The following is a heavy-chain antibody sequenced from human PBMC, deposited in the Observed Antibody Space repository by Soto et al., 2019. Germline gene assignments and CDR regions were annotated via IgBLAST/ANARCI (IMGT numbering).Heavy chain of an antibody. CDR1: GGSISKFY. Sequence: SETLSLTCSVSGGSISKFYWSWIRKTAGKGLEWMGRVYATGTTDYNPSLRSRVAMSVDISKKTFSLRLTSVTAADTGVYYCVRDGSKTLRDWFDPWGQGKLVTV. CDR3: VRDGSKTLRDWFDP. V-gene: IGHV4-4*07. J-gene: IGHJ5*02. CDR2: VYATGTT. D-gene: IGHD4-17*01.